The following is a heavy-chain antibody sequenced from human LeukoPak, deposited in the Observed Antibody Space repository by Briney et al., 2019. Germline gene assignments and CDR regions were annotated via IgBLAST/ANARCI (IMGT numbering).Heavy chain of an antibody. CDR3: AKVVGDSSGFHLLFGFNY. Sequence: PGGSLRLSCAASGFTFSSYPMSWVRQAPGKGLEWVSTISLSGHTTYYADSVEGRFTISRDNSKNTLYLQMNSLRVEDTAVYYCAKVVGDSSGFHLLFGFNYWGQGTVVTVPS. D-gene: IGHD3-22*01. CDR1: GFTFSSYP. V-gene: IGHV3-23*01. J-gene: IGHJ4*02. CDR2: ISLSGHTT.